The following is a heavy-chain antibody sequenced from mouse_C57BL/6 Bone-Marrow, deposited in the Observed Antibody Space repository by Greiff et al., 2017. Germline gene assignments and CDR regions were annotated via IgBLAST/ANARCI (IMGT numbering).Heavy chain of an antibody. CDR1: GYTFTSYW. CDR3: ARFGYSWYFDV. J-gene: IGHJ1*03. D-gene: IGHD2-3*01. Sequence: VQLQQPGAELVKPGASVKLSCKASGYTFTSYWMHWVKQRPGQGLEWIGMIHPNSGSTNYNEKFKSKATLTVDKSPSTAYMQLSSLTSEDSAVYYCARFGYSWYFDVWGTGTTVTVSS. CDR2: IHPNSGST. V-gene: IGHV1-64*01.